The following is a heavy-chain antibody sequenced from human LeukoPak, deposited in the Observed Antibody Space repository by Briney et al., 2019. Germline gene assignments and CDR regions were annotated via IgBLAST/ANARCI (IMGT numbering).Heavy chain of an antibody. J-gene: IGHJ4*02. CDR3: ARGWSLDY. Sequence: GGSLRLSCAASGFTFSSYEMNWVRQAPGKGLEWVSYISPSGGTIYYADSVKGRFTISRDNAKNSLYLQMNSLRAEDTAVYYCARGWSLDYWGQGTLVTVYS. CDR2: ISPSGGTI. CDR1: GFTFSSYE. V-gene: IGHV3-48*03.